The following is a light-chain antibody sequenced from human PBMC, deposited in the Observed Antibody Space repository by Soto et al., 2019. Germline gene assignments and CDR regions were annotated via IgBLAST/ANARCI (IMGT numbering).Light chain of an antibody. CDR3: QQSYSTPWT. CDR2: AAS. J-gene: IGKJ1*01. V-gene: IGKV1-39*01. CDR1: QSISSY. Sequence: DIQMTQSPSSLSASVGDRVTITCRASQSISSYLNWYQQKPGKAPKLLIYAASSLQSGVPSRFSGSGSGTYCTLTISTLQPEDFATYSCQQSYSTPWTFGQGTKVEIK.